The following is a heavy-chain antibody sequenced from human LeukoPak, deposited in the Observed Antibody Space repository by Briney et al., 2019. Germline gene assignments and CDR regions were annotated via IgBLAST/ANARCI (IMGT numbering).Heavy chain of an antibody. V-gene: IGHV1-2*02. J-gene: IGHJ4*02. D-gene: IGHD6-19*01. CDR1: GYTFTAYY. CDR3: ARDVFPSYDLLGRAVSV. CDR2: INPNPNSGGT. Sequence: ASVRVSCKASGYTFTAYYIHWVRQAPGQGPEWMGWINPNPNSGGTNYAQKFQGSVTLTRDTSIGTAYMELSGLRSDDTAVYYCARDVFPSYDLLGRAVSVWSQGTLVTVSS.